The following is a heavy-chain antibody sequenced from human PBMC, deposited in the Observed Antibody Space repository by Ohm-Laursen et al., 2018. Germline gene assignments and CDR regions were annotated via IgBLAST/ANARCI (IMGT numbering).Heavy chain of an antibody. CDR3: ARGLLQDV. J-gene: IGHJ6*02. Sequence: GTLSLTCGVSGYSISSGYYWGWIRQPPGKGLEWIGTIYHSGFTYSNPSLKSRLTISVDTSKNQFSLKLSSVTAADTAVYYCARGLLQDVWGQGPTVTVSS. CDR1: GYSISSGYY. V-gene: IGHV4-38-2*01. D-gene: IGHD3-22*01. CDR2: IYHSGFT.